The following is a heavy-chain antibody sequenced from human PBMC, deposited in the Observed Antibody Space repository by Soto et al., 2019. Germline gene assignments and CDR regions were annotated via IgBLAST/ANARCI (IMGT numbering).Heavy chain of an antibody. Sequence: SVKVSCKASGGTFSSYAISWVRQAPGQGLEWMGGIIPIFGTANYAQKFQGRVTITADESTSTAYMELSSLRSEDTAVYYCARDAKGGAARAVSGYYFDYWGQGALVTVSS. J-gene: IGHJ4*02. CDR1: GGTFSSYA. CDR3: ARDAKGGAARAVSGYYFDY. D-gene: IGHD6-6*01. CDR2: IIPIFGTA. V-gene: IGHV1-69*13.